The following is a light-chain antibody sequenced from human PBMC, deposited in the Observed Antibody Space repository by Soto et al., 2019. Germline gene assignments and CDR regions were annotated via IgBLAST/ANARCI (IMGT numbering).Light chain of an antibody. CDR1: SRDVGGYNY. CDR2: EVN. Sequence: QSALTQPASVSGSPGQSITISCTGTSRDVGGYNYVSWYQQHPGKAPKLMIYEVNNRPSGISDRFSGSKSGNTASLTISGLQAEDEADYYCSSYTTTNTVFGGGTKVTVL. CDR3: SSYTTTNTV. V-gene: IGLV2-14*01. J-gene: IGLJ2*01.